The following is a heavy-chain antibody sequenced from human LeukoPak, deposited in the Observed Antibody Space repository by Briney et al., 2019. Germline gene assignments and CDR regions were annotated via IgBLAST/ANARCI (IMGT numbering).Heavy chain of an antibody. CDR3: AREHRDVGATVDN. Sequence: GGSLRLSCAASGFTFRDYWMHWVRHAPGKGLVWVSRIDRDGTITYYADSVKGRFTISRDTAKNTLYLQMNSLRAEDTAVYYCAREHRDVGATVDNWGQGTLVTVSS. CDR2: IDRDGTIT. D-gene: IGHD1-26*01. CDR1: GFTFRDYW. J-gene: IGHJ4*02. V-gene: IGHV3-74*01.